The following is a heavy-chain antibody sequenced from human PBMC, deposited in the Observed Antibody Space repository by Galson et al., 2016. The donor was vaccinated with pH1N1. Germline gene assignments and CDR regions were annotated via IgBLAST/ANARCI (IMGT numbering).Heavy chain of an antibody. CDR2: IIPILKIT. V-gene: IGHV1-69*13. CDR3: AREDYYDTDLSDWYFDL. J-gene: IGHJ2*01. CDR1: GGTFGSFG. D-gene: IGHD3-22*01. Sequence: SVKVSCKASGGTFGSFGINWVRQAPGQGLEWMGGIIPILKITKYAQNFQDRVTITADESTTTAYMELSSLRSEDTAVYYCAREDYYDTDLSDWYFDLWGRGTLVTVSS.